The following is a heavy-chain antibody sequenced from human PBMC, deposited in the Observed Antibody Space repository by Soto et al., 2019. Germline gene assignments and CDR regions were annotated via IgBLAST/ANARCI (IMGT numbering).Heavy chain of an antibody. J-gene: IGHJ4*02. CDR2: ISSSSSTI. CDR1: GFTFSGYS. D-gene: IGHD3-9*01. Sequence: GGSMRVSCAAAGFTFSGYSRNWVRQDPGKGLEWVSYISSSSSTIAYADSVKGRFTISSDTAKNSLYLQMNSLRAEDTAVYYCAKGRYYDILTGYSIFDYWGQGTLVTVSS. V-gene: IGHV3-48*01. CDR3: AKGRYYDILTGYSIFDY.